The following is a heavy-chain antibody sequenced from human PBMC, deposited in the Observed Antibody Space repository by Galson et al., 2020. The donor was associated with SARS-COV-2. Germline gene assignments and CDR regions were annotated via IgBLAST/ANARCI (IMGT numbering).Heavy chain of an antibody. CDR2: ISASGVTI. CDR1: GFDFRSYA. D-gene: IGHD3-22*01. V-gene: IGHV3-23*01. Sequence: GGSLRLSCVASGFDFRSYAMSWIRQAPGKGLEWVSRISASGVTINYADSVKGRFTISRDNSKNTVHLHLGSLRAEDTAVYYCAKEEHSDGYYYRFDYWGQGTLVTVSS. J-gene: IGHJ4*02. CDR3: AKEEHSDGYYYRFDY.